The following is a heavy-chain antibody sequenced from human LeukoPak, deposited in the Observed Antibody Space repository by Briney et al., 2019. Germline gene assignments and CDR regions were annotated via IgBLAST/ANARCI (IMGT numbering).Heavy chain of an antibody. CDR3: ARTSLGAFDY. CDR2: IDWDDDE. CDR1: GFSLSTSGMR. J-gene: IGHJ4*02. V-gene: IGHV2-70*04. D-gene: IGHD1-26*01. Sequence: SGPALVKPTQTLTLTCTFSGFSLSTSGMRVSWIRQPPGKALEWLARIDWDDDEFYSTSLKTRLTISKDTSKNEVVLTMTNMDPVDTATYYCARTSLGAFDYWGQGTLVTASS.